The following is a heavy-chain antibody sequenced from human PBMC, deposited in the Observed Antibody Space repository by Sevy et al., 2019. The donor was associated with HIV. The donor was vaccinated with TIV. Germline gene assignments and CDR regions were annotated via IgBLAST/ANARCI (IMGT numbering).Heavy chain of an antibody. CDR2: IKADGSDK. J-gene: IGHJ4*02. CDR3: AHETFGRFES. CDR1: GFTFSANW. D-gene: IGHD3-16*01. V-gene: IGHV3-7*01. Sequence: GGSLRLSCAASGFTFSANWMNWVRQAPGKGLEWVANIKADGSDKDYVDSVEGRFTISRDNAKNSLFLQMNSLRVEDTAVYYCAHETFGRFESWGQGTLVTVSS.